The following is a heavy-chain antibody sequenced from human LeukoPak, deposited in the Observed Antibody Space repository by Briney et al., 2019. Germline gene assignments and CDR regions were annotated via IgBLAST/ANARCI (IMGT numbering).Heavy chain of an antibody. D-gene: IGHD2-2*01. CDR2: IKSKTDGGTT. CDR3: TTPGEGYCSSTSCPIDY. V-gene: IGHV3-15*01. Sequence: GGSLRLSCAASGFTFSNAWMSWVRQAPGKGREWVGRIKSKTDGGTTDYAATVKGRFTISRDDSKNTLYLQMNSQKTEDTAVYYCTTPGEGYCSSTSCPIDYWGQGTLVTVSS. CDR1: GFTFSNAW. J-gene: IGHJ4*02.